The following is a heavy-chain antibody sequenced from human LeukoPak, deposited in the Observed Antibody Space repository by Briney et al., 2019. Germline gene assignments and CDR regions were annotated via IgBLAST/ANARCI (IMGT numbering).Heavy chain of an antibody. J-gene: IGHJ3*02. CDR3: TRGPTNYYGSGTQSHTFDI. CDR2: IRTKPYGGTT. D-gene: IGHD3-10*01. CDR1: GFTFGDYA. Sequence: GGSLRLSCTASGFTFGDYAVSWFRQAPGKGLEWVGFIRTKPYGGTTEYAASVKGRITISRDDSKSIAYLQMNSLKTEDTAVYYCTRGPTNYYGSGTQSHTFDIWGQGTMVTVSS. V-gene: IGHV3-49*03.